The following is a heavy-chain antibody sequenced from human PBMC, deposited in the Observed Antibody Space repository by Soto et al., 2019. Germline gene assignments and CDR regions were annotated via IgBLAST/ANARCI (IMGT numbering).Heavy chain of an antibody. D-gene: IGHD2-15*01. CDR3: ARGKGSSVFFDS. CDR2: IYSGGST. J-gene: IGHJ4*02. CDR1: GFTVSSSY. Sequence: EVQLVESGGGLIQTGGSLRLSCAASGFTVSSSYMNWVRQAPGKGLEWVSVIYSGGSTYYADSVKGRFTISRDNSKNTLYLHMNSLGAEDTAVYYCARGKGSSVFFDSWGQGTQVTVSS. V-gene: IGHV3-53*01.